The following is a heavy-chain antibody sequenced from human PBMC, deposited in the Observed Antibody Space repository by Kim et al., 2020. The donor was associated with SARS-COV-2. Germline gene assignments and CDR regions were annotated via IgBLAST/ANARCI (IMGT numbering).Heavy chain of an antibody. J-gene: IGHJ4*02. D-gene: IGHD4-17*01. V-gene: IGHV3-11*05. CDR1: GFTFSDYY. Sequence: GGSLRLSCAASGFTFSDYYMSWIRQAPGKGLEWVSYISSSSSYTNYADSVKGRFTISRDNAKNSLYLQMNSLRAEDTAVYYCAREGLVYGDYSPDPPNWGQGTLVTVSS. CDR2: ISSSSSYT. CDR3: AREGLVYGDYSPDPPN.